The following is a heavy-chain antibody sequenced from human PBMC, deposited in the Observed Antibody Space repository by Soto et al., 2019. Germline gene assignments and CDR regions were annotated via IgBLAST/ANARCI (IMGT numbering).Heavy chain of an antibody. CDR3: AHSPFEILTGPLDS. D-gene: IGHD3-9*01. CDR2: MYWHDDK. Sequence: GSGPTLVNPTQTLTLTCTFSGFSLTNTGVTVGWIRQPPGKALEWLALMYWHDDKRYNPSLRNRLTIAKDTSKNRVVLTLANVGPVDTATYFSAHSPFEILTGPLDSWGRGTLVTVYS. CDR1: GFSLTNTGVT. V-gene: IGHV2-5*01. J-gene: IGHJ5*01.